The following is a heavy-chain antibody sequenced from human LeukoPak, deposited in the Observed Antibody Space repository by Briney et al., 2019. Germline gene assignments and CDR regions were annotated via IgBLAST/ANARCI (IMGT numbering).Heavy chain of an antibody. CDR2: IYSGGST. J-gene: IGHJ4*02. Sequence: GGSLRLSCAASGFTVSSNYMSWVRQAPGKGLEWVSVIYSGGSTYYADSVKGRFTISRDNSKNTLYLQMNSLRAEDTAVYYCAKSAAAAGTPPHCWGQGTLVTVSS. CDR1: GFTVSSNY. V-gene: IGHV3-66*02. CDR3: AKSAAAAGTPPHC. D-gene: IGHD6-13*01.